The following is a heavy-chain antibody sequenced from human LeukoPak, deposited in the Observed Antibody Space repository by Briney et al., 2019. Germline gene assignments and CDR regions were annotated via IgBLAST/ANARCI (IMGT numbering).Heavy chain of an antibody. J-gene: IGHJ4*02. CDR2: MNPNSGNT. D-gene: IGHD5-18*01. Sequence: ASVKVSCKASGYTFTSYDINWVRQATGQGLEWMGWMNPNSGNTGYAQKFQGRVTMTRDTSTSAVYMELSSLRSEDTAVYYCARDMYSYTTYYFDYWGQGTLVTVSS. CDR3: ARDMYSYTTYYFDY. V-gene: IGHV1-8*01. CDR1: GYTFTSYD.